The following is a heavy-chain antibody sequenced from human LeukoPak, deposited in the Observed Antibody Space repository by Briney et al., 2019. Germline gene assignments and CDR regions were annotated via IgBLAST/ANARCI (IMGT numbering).Heavy chain of an antibody. V-gene: IGHV3-11*01. CDR3: ASLTKQQLDVFDY. CDR2: ISSSGSTI. J-gene: IGHJ4*02. CDR1: GFTFSDYY. D-gene: IGHD6-13*01. Sequence: GGSLRLSCAASGFTFSDYYMSWIRQAPGKGLEWVSYISSSGSTIYYADSVKGRFTISRDNAKNSLYLQMNSLRAEDTAVYYCASLTKQQLDVFDYWGQGTLVTVSS.